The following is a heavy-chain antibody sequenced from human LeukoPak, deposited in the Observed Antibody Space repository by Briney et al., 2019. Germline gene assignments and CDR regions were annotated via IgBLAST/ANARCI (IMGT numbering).Heavy chain of an antibody. CDR2: LSGNGDT. CDR3: AKASWVSTADAVL. J-gene: IGHJ4*02. D-gene: IGHD3-16*01. CDR1: GFIFSSYA. Sequence: GGSLRLSCAASGFIFSSYAMSWVREAPARGLEWVSSLSGNGDTFYADSVKGRFTLSRDESRNTVYLHLNELRVEDTAVYYCAKASWVSTADAVLWGQGTVVTVSS. V-gene: IGHV3-23*01.